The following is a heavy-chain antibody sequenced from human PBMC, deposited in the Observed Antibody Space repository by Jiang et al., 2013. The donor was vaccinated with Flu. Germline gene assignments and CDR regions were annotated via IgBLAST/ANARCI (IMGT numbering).Heavy chain of an antibody. V-gene: IGHV4-59*10. Sequence: LLKPSETLSLTCAVSGGDMRDHYWSWVRQPAGKGLEWIGRIHISGNTKYNPSLESRVAMSLDTSKNEFSLKLYSVTAADMAVYYCARQKEGQYKSSNWFRPWGQGTLVTVSS. CDR2: IHISGNT. D-gene: IGHD3-10*01. J-gene: IGHJ5*02. CDR1: GGDMRDHY. CDR3: ARQKEGQYKSSNWFRP.